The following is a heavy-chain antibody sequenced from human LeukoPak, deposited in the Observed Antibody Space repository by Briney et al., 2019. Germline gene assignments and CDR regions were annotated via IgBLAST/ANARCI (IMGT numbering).Heavy chain of an antibody. D-gene: IGHD5-18*01. J-gene: IGHJ6*02. CDR3: ATVTSVGYSYGFNYYYGMDV. Sequence: ASVKVSCKVSGYTLTELSMHWVRQAPGKGLEWMGGFDPEDGETIYAQKFQGRVTMTEDTSTDTAHMELSSLRSEGTAVYYCATVTSVGYSYGFNYYYGMDVWGQGTTVTVSS. V-gene: IGHV1-24*01. CDR2: FDPEDGET. CDR1: GYTLTELS.